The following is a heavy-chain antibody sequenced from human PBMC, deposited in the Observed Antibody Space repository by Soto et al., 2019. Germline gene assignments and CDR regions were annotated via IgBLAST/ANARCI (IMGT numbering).Heavy chain of an antibody. CDR3: IQSRCGGDCLQSYASYYYYGMDV. V-gene: IGHV2-5*02. D-gene: IGHD2-21*02. CDR1: AFSLSTGGVG. CDR2: IYWDDDK. Sequence: QITLKESGPPLVKPTQTLTLTCTFSAFSLSTGGVGVGWIRQPPGKALEWLALIYWDDDKRYSPSLRSRLTITKDTSKNQVVLTTTNMDPVDTATYYCIQSRCGGDCLQSYASYYYYGMDVWGQGTTVTVSS. J-gene: IGHJ6*02.